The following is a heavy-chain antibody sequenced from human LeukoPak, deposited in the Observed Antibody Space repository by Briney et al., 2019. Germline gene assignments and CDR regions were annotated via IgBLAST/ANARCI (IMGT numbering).Heavy chain of an antibody. D-gene: IGHD3-22*01. V-gene: IGHV4-31*03. Sequence: SQTLSLTCTVSGGSISSAPYYWSWLRQRPGKGLEWMGYISHSGNTYYNPSLKSRLNISADTSRNQFSLKLRSVTAADTALYFCAREGYYYDSSGPIDYWGQGTRVTVSS. CDR1: GGSISSAPYY. J-gene: IGHJ4*02. CDR3: AREGYYYDSSGPIDY. CDR2: ISHSGNT.